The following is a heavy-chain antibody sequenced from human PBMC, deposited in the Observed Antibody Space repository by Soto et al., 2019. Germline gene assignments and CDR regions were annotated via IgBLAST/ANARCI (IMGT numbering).Heavy chain of an antibody. CDR3: SREGPDYSSAVFAYYGMDV. CDR1: GFTFSSYE. Sequence: EVQLVESGGGLVQPGGSLRLSCAASGFTFSSYEMNWVRQAPGKGLEWVSYISSSGSTIYYADSVKGRFTISRDNAKNSLYLQMKSLRAEDTAVYYCSREGPDYSSAVFAYYGMDVWGQGTTVTVSS. J-gene: IGHJ6*02. D-gene: IGHD6-25*01. V-gene: IGHV3-48*03. CDR2: ISSSGSTI.